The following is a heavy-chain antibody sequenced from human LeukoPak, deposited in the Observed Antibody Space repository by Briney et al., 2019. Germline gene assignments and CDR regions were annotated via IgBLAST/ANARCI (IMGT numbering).Heavy chain of an antibody. J-gene: IGHJ4*02. CDR2: FYREDGET. CDR3: ATGNSGSYYPSGY. D-gene: IGHD1-26*01. Sequence: ASVTVSCKVSGYTLTELFMHWVRQAPGKGLEWMGGFYREDGETIYAQKFQGRVTMTEDTSTDTAYMELSSLRSEDTAVYYCATGNSGSYYPSGYWGQGTLVTVSS. CDR1: GYTLTELF. V-gene: IGHV1-24*01.